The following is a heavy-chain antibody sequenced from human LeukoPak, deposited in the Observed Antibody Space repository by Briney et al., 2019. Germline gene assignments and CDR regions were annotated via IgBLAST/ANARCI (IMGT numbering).Heavy chain of an antibody. J-gene: IGHJ4*01. V-gene: IGHV3-21*01. CDR1: GFTFSSYT. CDR2: ITSSSSYI. Sequence: GGSLRLSCAASGFTFSSYTMNWVRQAPGKGPEWVSSITSSSSYIYYADSVKGRVTISRDNAKNSLYLQMNSLRAEDTAVYYCARDLSDAVDTSGSDPFPSDCWGHGTLVTVSS. D-gene: IGHD3-22*01. CDR3: ARDLSDAVDTSGSDPFPSDC.